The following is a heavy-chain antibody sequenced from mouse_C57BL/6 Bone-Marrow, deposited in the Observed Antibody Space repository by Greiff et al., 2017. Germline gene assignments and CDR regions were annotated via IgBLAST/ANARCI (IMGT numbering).Heavy chain of an antibody. D-gene: IGHD1-3*01. Sequence: EVKLVESGGGLVKPGGSLKLSCAASGFTFSSYAMSWVRQTPEKRLEWVATISDGGSYTYYPDNVKGRFTISRDNAKNNLYLQMSHLKSEDTAMYYCARVYKGYFDYWGQGTTLTVSS. V-gene: IGHV5-4*03. CDR1: GFTFSSYA. CDR3: ARVYKGYFDY. J-gene: IGHJ2*01. CDR2: ISDGGSYT.